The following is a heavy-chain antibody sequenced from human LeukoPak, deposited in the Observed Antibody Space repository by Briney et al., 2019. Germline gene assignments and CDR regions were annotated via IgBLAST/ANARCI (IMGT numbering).Heavy chain of an antibody. Sequence: GGSLRLSCAASGFTFSSYAMSWVRQAPGKGLEWVSAISGSADRTYYADSVKGRFTISRDNSKNTLYLQMNSLRPEDTAIYCCAKESPYGSGSRNYYFHYWGQGTLVTVSS. CDR1: GFTFSSYA. CDR2: ISGSADRT. V-gene: IGHV3-23*01. CDR3: AKESPYGSGSRNYYFHY. J-gene: IGHJ4*02. D-gene: IGHD3-10*01.